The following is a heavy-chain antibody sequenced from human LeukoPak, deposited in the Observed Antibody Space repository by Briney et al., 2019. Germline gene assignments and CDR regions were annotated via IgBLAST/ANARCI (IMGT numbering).Heavy chain of an antibody. V-gene: IGHV4-34*01. CDR2: INRSGST. CDR3: ARLGGGYNFWEPNNWFDP. D-gene: IGHD5-24*01. CDR1: GGSFSGYY. J-gene: IGHJ5*02. Sequence: SETLSLTCAVYGGSFSGYYWSWIRQPPGKGLEWIGEINRSGSTNYNPSLKSRVTISVDTSKNQFSLKLSSVTAADTAVYHCARLGGGYNFWEPNNWFDPWGQGTLVTVSS.